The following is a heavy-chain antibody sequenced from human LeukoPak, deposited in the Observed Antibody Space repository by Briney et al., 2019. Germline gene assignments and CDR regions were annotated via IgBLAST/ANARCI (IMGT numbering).Heavy chain of an antibody. D-gene: IGHD3-10*01. CDR3: ARVGSYGSGSYPNDFDY. J-gene: IGHJ4*02. CDR2: IIPIFGTA. CDR1: GGTFSSYA. Sequence: GASVKVSCKASGGTFSSYAISWVRQAPGQGLEWMGGIIPIFGTANYAQKFQGRVTITADKSTSTAYMELSSLRSEDTAVYYCARVGSYGSGSYPNDFDYWGQGTLVTVSS. V-gene: IGHV1-69*06.